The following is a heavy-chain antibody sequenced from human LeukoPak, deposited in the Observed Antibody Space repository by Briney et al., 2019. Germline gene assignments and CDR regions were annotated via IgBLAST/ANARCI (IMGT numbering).Heavy chain of an antibody. V-gene: IGHV3-30*02. J-gene: IGHJ4*02. CDR2: IRYDGSNK. CDR1: GFTFSSYG. CDR3: AKDPSEIVVVPAAMDYFDY. D-gene: IGHD2-2*01. Sequence: GGSLRLSCAASGFTFSSYGMHWVRQAPGKGLEWVAFIRYDGSNKYYADSVKGRFTISRDNSKSTLYLQMNSLRAEDTAVYYCAKDPSEIVVVPAAMDYFDYWGQGTLVTVSS.